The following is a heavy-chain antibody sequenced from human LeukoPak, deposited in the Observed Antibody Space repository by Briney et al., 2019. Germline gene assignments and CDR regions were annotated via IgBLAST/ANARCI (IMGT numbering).Heavy chain of an antibody. V-gene: IGHV3-30*18. CDR2: ISYDGSNK. D-gene: IGHD6-19*01. CDR3: AKDPGAGYSSGWYGRDGEGYFDY. CDR1: GFTFSSYG. Sequence: GRSLRLSCAASGFTFSSYGMHWVRQAPGKGLEWVAVISYDGSNKYYADSVKGRFTISRDNSKNTLYLQMNSLRAEDTAVYYCAKDPGAGYSSGWYGRDGEGYFDYWGQGTLVTVSS. J-gene: IGHJ4*02.